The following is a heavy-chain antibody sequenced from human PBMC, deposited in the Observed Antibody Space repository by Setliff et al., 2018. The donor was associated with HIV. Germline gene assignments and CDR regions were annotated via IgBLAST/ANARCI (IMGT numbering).Heavy chain of an antibody. CDR1: GGSIRNYY. CDR3: AALTTGYYFDY. D-gene: IGHD4-17*01. J-gene: IGHJ4*01. V-gene: IGHV4-59*08. CDR2: IYHSGST. Sequence: SETLSLTCTVSGGSIRNYYWSWIRQPPGKGLEWIGYIYHSGSTNYNPSLKSRVTMSIDTYKHQFSLKLSSVTAADTAVYYCAALTTGYYFDYWGQGTLVTVSS.